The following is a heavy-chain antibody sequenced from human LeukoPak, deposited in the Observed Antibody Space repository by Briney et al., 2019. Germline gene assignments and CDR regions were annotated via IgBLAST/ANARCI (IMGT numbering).Heavy chain of an antibody. CDR2: ISSSASAI. CDR3: AKGSYYYYMDV. CDR1: GFTFSGYA. Sequence: QAGGSLRLSCGASGFTFSGYAMSWVRQAPGKGLEWVSYISSSASAIYYADSVKGRFTISRDNAKRSLYLQMNNVRAEDTAIYHCAKGSYYYYMDVWGKGTTVTVSS. J-gene: IGHJ6*03. V-gene: IGHV3-48*03.